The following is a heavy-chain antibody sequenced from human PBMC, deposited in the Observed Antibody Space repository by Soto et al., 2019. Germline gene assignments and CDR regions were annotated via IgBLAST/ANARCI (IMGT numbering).Heavy chain of an antibody. CDR2: IGTAGDT. Sequence: EVQLVESGGGLVQPGGSLRLSCAASGFTFSSYDMHWVRQATGKGLEWVSAIGTAGDTYYPGSVKGRFTISIENAKNSLYLQMKRLRAGDTAVYYCARGHNGDWGPIDYWGQGTLVTVSS. D-gene: IGHD2-21*02. CDR1: GFTFSSYD. CDR3: ARGHNGDWGPIDY. J-gene: IGHJ4*02. V-gene: IGHV3-13*04.